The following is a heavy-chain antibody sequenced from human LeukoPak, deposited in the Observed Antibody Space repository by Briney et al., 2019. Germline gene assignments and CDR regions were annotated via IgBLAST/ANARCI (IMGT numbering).Heavy chain of an antibody. CDR1: GYTFTSYG. V-gene: IGHV1-18*01. Sequence: ASVKVSCKASGYTFTSYGISWVRQAPGQGLEWMGWISAYNGNTNYAQKLQGRVTMTTDTSTSTAYMELRSLRSDDTAVYYCARDRPRYSDIYYYYGMDVWGQGTTVTVSS. CDR3: ARDRPRYSDIYYYYGMDV. J-gene: IGHJ6*02. CDR2: ISAYNGNT. D-gene: IGHD1-26*01.